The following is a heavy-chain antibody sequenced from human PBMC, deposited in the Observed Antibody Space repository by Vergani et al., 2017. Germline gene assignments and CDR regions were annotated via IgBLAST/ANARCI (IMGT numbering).Heavy chain of an antibody. Sequence: EVQLVPCGAEVKTPGEPLKISCKGSGYSFTTYWIGWVRRMPGKGLEWMGVIYSCDSDTRYSPSFQGQITISADKSISTAYLQWSSLKATDTAMYYCASRGGGGSGSDAFDIWGQGTMVTVSS. V-gene: IGHV5-51*03. J-gene: IGHJ3*02. D-gene: IGHD2-15*01. CDR2: IYSCDSDT. CDR3: ASRGGGGSGSDAFDI. CDR1: GYSFTTYW.